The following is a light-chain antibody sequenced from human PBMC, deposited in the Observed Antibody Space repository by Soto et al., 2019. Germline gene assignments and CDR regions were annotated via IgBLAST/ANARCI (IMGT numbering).Light chain of an antibody. J-gene: IGKJ4*01. CDR2: SAS. CDR3: QKYDSALLP. V-gene: IGKV1-27*01. Sequence: DVQMTQSPSSLSASVGDTVTITCRASQGISDYLAWYQQEPGKVPRLLIYSASTLQSGVPSRFSGSGSGTHFSLTISSLQPEDVATYYCQKYDSALLPFGGGTQVEIK. CDR1: QGISDY.